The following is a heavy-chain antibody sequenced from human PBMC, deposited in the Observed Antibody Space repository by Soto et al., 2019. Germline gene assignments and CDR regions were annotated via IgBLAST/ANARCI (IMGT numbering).Heavy chain of an antibody. V-gene: IGHV4-30-4*01. CDR2: IYYSGST. J-gene: IGHJ3*02. D-gene: IGHD5-18*01. Sequence: PSETLSLTCTVSGDSIFGGDYYWSWIRQPPWKGLQWVGSIYYSGSTYYNPSLKSRVAISVDTSQNQFSLKLSSVTAADTAVYFCARDVDSTILKPNDAFGIWGQGTMVTVSS. CDR3: ARDVDSTILKPNDAFGI. CDR1: GDSIFGGDYY.